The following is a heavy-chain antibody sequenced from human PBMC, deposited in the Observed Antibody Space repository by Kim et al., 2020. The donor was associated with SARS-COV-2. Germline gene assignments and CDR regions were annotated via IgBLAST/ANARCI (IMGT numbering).Heavy chain of an antibody. D-gene: IGHD5-12*01. CDR3: ARLGDSGYDYVGGFDY. V-gene: IGHV4-30-2*03. J-gene: IGHJ4*02. Sequence: SLKGRVTITVDTSKNQFSLKLSSVTAADTAVYYCARLGDSGYDYVGGFDYWGQGTLVTVSS.